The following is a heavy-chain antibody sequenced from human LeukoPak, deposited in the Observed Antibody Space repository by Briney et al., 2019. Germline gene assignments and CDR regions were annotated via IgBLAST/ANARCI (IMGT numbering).Heavy chain of an antibody. Sequence: SETLSLTCTVSGGSISSYYWSWIRQPPGKGLEWIEYIYYSGSTNYNPSLKSRVTISVDTSKNQFSLKLSSVTAADTAVYYCARHNRGYSYGIDYWGQGTLVTVSS. CDR3: ARHNRGYSYGIDY. D-gene: IGHD5-18*01. V-gene: IGHV4-59*08. CDR1: GGSISSYY. J-gene: IGHJ4*02. CDR2: IYYSGST.